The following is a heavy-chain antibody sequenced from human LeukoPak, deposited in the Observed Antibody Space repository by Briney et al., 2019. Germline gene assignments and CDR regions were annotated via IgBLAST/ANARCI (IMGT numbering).Heavy chain of an antibody. CDR2: ISSSGSTI. CDR1: GFTFSDYY. J-gene: IGHJ4*02. CDR3: AKEKDYYDSSGPYAGSPFDY. D-gene: IGHD3-22*01. V-gene: IGHV3-11*01. Sequence: GGSLRLSCAASGFTFSDYYMSWIRQAPGKGLEWVSYISSSGSTIYYADSVKGRFTISRDNAKNSLYLQMNSLRAEDTAVYYCAKEKDYYDSSGPYAGSPFDYWGQGTLVTVSS.